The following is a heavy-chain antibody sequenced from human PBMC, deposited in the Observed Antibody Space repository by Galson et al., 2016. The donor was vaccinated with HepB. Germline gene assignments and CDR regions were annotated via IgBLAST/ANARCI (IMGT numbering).Heavy chain of an antibody. D-gene: IGHD1-14*01. Sequence: SLRLSCAASGFTFSRYTMNWVRQAPGKGLEWVSSITTSGHYIYYADSVKGRFTISRDNGKTSLYLQMNSLRAEDTAVYFCAREGTQLTTSAFDIWGLGTVVTVSS. CDR2: ITTSGHYI. J-gene: IGHJ3*02. V-gene: IGHV3-21*01. CDR1: GFTFSRYT. CDR3: AREGTQLTTSAFDI.